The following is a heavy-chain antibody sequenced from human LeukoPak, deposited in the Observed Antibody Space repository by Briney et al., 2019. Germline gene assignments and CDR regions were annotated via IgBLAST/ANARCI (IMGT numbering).Heavy chain of an antibody. D-gene: IGHD5-12*01. CDR1: GGSISSSSYY. CDR3: ARYSGYEGGIDF. Sequence: PSETLSLTCTVSGGSISSSSYYWGWIRQPPGKGLEWIGSIYYSGSTYYNPSLKSRVTISVDTSKNQFSLKLNSVTAADTAVYYCARYSGYEGGIDFWGQGTLVTVSS. CDR2: IYYSGST. V-gene: IGHV4-39*01. J-gene: IGHJ4*02.